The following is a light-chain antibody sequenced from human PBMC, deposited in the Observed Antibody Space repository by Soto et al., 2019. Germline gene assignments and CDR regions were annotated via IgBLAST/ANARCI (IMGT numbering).Light chain of an antibody. Sequence: QSVLTQPPSASGTPGQRVTISCSGGSSNIGTHYVYWYQQVSGSAPKVVIHANHQRPSGVPDRFSGSKSGTSATLAISGLQSEDEAEYYCAVWDDGLNGPGMLFGGGTKLTVL. CDR1: SSNIGTHY. CDR2: ANH. J-gene: IGLJ2*01. CDR3: AVWDDGLNGPGML. V-gene: IGLV1-47*02.